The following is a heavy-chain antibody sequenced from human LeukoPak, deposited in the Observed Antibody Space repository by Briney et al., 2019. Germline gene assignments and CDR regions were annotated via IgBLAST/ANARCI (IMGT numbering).Heavy chain of an antibody. CDR3: ARGTYYDFWSGGNWFDP. Sequence: SETLSLTCTVSGGSMTTYYWSWIRQLPGKGLEWVGYIYYSGSTNYNPSLKSRVTISVDTSKNQFSLKLSSVTAADTAVYYCARGTYYDFWSGGNWFDPWGQGTLVTVSS. D-gene: IGHD3-3*01. CDR2: IYYSGST. V-gene: IGHV4-59*01. CDR1: GGSMTTYY. J-gene: IGHJ5*02.